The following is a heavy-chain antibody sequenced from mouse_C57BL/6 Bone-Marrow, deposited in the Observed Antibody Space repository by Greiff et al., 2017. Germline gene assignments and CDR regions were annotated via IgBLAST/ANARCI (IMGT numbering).Heavy chain of an antibody. CDR2: IDPENGDT. D-gene: IGHD2-1*01. V-gene: IGHV14-4*01. J-gene: IGHJ4*01. Sequence: VQLQQSGAELVRPGASVKLSCTASGFNIKDDYMHWVKQRPEQGLEWIGWIDPENGDTEYASKFQGKATIPADTSSNTAYLQLSSLTSEDTAVYYCTSIYYGNYGAMDYWGQGTSVTVSS. CDR1: GFNIKDDY. CDR3: TSIYYGNYGAMDY.